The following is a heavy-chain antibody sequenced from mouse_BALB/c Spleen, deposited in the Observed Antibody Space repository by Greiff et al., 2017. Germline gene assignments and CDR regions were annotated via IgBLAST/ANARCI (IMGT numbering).Heavy chain of an antibody. V-gene: IGHV14-4*02. D-gene: IGHD1-1*01. CDR2: IDPENGDT. CDR3: NANYYCSSYNYAMDY. CDR1: GFNIKDYY. Sequence: VQLQQSGAELVRSGASVKLSCTASGFNIKDYYMHWVKQRPEQGLEWIGWIDPENGDTEYAPKFQGKATMTADTSSNTAYLQLSSLTSEDTAVYYCNANYYCSSYNYAMDYWGQGTSVTVSS. J-gene: IGHJ4*01.